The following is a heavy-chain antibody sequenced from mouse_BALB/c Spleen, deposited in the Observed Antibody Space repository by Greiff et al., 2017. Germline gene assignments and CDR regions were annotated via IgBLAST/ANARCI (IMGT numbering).Heavy chain of an antibody. J-gene: IGHJ1*01. CDR1: GDSITSGY. V-gene: IGHV3-8*02. D-gene: IGHD1-1*01. CDR3: ARYFGSSYWYFDV. CDR2: ISYSGST. Sequence: DVHLVESGPSLVKPSQTLSLTCSVTGDSITSGYWNWIRKFPGNKLEYMGYISYSGSTYYNPSLKSRISITRDTSKNQYYLQLNSVTTEDTATYYCARYFGSSYWYFDVWGAGTTVTVSS.